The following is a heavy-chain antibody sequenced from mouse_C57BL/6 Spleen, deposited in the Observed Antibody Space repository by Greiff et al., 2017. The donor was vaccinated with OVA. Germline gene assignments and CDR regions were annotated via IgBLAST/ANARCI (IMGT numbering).Heavy chain of an antibody. J-gene: IGHJ2*01. V-gene: IGHV1-54*01. Sequence: VQLQQSGAELVRPGTSVKVSCKASGYAFTNYLIEWVKQRPGQGLEWIGVINPGSGGTNYNEKFKGKATLTADKSSSPAYMQLSRLTSEDSAVYFCARGGAWDVDYWGQGTTLTVSS. CDR1: GYAFTNYL. D-gene: IGHD4-1*01. CDR2: INPGSGGT. CDR3: ARGGAWDVDY.